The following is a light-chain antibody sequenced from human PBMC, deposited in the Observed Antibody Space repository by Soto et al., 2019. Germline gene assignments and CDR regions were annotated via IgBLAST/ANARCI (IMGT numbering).Light chain of an antibody. Sequence: QSALTQPASVSGSPGQSITISCTGTSSDVGGYNYVSWYQQHPGKAPKLMIYEVSNRPSGVSNRFSGSKSGNTASLTISGRHAVDEADYYCSSYTSSSTLWVFGGGTKLTVL. CDR3: SSYTSSSTLWV. CDR1: SSDVGGYNY. CDR2: EVS. V-gene: IGLV2-14*01. J-gene: IGLJ3*02.